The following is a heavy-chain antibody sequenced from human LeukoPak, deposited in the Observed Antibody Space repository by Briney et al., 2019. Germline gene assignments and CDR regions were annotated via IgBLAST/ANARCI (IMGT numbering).Heavy chain of an antibody. V-gene: IGHV4-4*07. Sequence: SETLSLTCSVSGGSISNDYWNWLRQPAGKGLEWIGRIYASGSTNYNPSLKSRVTISMDKSKNHFSLNLKSVTAADTAFYYCARDFYGDDGHHPFDYWGQGIQVIVSS. J-gene: IGHJ4*02. CDR1: GGSISNDY. D-gene: IGHD2/OR15-2a*01. CDR3: ARDFYGDDGHHPFDY. CDR2: IYASGST.